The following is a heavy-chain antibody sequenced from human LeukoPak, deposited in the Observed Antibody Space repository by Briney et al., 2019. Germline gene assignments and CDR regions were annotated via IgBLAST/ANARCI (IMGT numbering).Heavy chain of an antibody. Sequence: SVKVSCKASGGTFSSYAISWVRQAPGQGLEWMGGIIPIFGTANYAQKFQGRVTITADKSTSTAYMKLSSLRSEDTAVYYCARDLGYCSGGSCYSGVRDYWGQGTLVTVSS. CDR3: ARDLGYCSGGSCYSGVRDY. CDR1: GGTFSSYA. CDR2: IIPIFGTA. D-gene: IGHD2-15*01. J-gene: IGHJ4*02. V-gene: IGHV1-69*06.